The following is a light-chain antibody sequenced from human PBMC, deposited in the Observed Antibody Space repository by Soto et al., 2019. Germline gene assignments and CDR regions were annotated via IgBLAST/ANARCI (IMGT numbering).Light chain of an antibody. J-gene: IGKJ1*01. CDR3: QTYDKAPWT. CDR2: GAS. V-gene: IGKV1-27*01. Sequence: DTQMTQSPSSLSASVGDRVTITCRASQYIHTHLAWYQQKPGNSPKLLVYGASTLHSGVSSRFSASGSGTDFILTISSLQSEDVATYYCQTYDKAPWTFGPGTRV. CDR1: QYIHTH.